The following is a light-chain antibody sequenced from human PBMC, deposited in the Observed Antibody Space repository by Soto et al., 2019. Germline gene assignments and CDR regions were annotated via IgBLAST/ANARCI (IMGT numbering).Light chain of an antibody. CDR3: QQYNNWPPDRT. CDR2: GAS. CDR1: QSVGSN. J-gene: IGKJ1*01. V-gene: IGKV3-15*01. Sequence: EIVMTQSPATLSVSPGERATLSCRASQSVGSNLAWYQQKPGQAPRLLIYGASTRATGIPARFSGSGSGTEFTLPISRLQSQDFAIYVCQQYNNWPPDRTFGQGTKVEIK.